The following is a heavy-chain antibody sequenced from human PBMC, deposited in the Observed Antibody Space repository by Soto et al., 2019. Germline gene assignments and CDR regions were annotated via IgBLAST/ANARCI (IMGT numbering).Heavy chain of an antibody. CDR1: GFTFSSYG. V-gene: IGHV3-30*18. CDR2: ISYDGSNK. Sequence: QVQLVESGGGVVQPGRSLRLSCAASGFTFSSYGMHWVRQAPGKGLEWVAVISYDGSNKYYADSVKGRFTISRDNSKNTLYLQMNGLRAEDTAVYYCANWGLGFDYWGQGTLVTVSS. CDR3: ANWGLGFDY. D-gene: IGHD3-16*01. J-gene: IGHJ4*02.